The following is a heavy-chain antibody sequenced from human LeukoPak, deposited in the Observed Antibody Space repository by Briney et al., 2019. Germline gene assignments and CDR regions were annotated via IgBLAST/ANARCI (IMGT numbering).Heavy chain of an antibody. Sequence: AGGSVRLSCAASGFPFSTYSMQWAGAPPGKAREWVATMTRPGSSAYYPDSVKGRFTISRDSARNTLFLQMNGLRLDASAIYYCAKDVGGRLGPWGQGALVTVSS. J-gene: IGHJ5*02. CDR2: MTRPGSSA. V-gene: IGHV3-23*01. CDR3: AKDVGGRLGP. D-gene: IGHD1-26*01. CDR1: GFPFSTYS.